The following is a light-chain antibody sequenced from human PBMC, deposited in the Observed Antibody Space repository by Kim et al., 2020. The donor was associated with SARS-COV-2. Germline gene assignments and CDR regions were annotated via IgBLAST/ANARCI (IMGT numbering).Light chain of an antibody. CDR3: QQYSIRPPYT. CDR1: QRVCGIC. J-gene: IGKJ2*01. V-gene: IGKV3-20*01. CDR2: SVS. Sequence: SPGERAPLSCSASQRVCGICLAWYQQKSGQAPRLLIYSVSTRATGIPDRFSGSGSGTDFTLTISRLEPEDSAMYYCQQYSIRPPYTFGQGTKLEIK.